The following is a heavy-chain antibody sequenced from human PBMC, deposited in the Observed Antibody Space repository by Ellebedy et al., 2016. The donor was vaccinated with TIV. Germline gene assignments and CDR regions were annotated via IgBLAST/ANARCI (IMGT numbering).Heavy chain of an antibody. CDR3: AKRPPYDRSRFYYCGMDV. V-gene: IGHV3-23*01. CDR2: ST. D-gene: IGHD3-22*01. J-gene: IGHJ6*02. Sequence: STYAMNFVRGRFTISRDDSKNTLYLQMNSLRAEDTAVYFCAKRPPYDRSRFYYCGMDVWGQGTTVTASS.